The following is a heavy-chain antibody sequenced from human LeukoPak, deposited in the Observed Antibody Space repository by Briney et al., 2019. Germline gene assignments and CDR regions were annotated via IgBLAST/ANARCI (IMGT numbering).Heavy chain of an antibody. CDR3: ARDRHDYGDYAFRIYYYYGMDV. J-gene: IGHJ6*02. CDR2: IIPILGIA. CDR1: GGTFSSYA. D-gene: IGHD4-17*01. Sequence: SVKVSCKASGGTFSSYAISWVRQAPGQGLEWMGRIIPILGIANYAQKFQGRVTITADKSTSTAYMELSSLRSEDTAVYYYARDRHDYGDYAFRIYYYYGMDVWGQGTTVTVSS. V-gene: IGHV1-69*04.